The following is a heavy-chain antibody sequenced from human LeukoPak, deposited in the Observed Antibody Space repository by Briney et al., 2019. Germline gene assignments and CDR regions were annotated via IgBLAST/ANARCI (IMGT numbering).Heavy chain of an antibody. CDR2: INRSGST. V-gene: IGHV4-34*01. J-gene: IGHJ4*02. CDR1: SGSFSGYF. CDR3: ARGIVGPTYFDY. D-gene: IGHD1-26*01. Sequence: PSETLSLTCVVYSGSFSGYFWSWIRQPPGKGLEWIGEINRSGSTNYNPSLKSRVTISVDTSKNQFSLKLSSVTAADTAVYYCARGIVGPTYFDYWGQGTLVTVS.